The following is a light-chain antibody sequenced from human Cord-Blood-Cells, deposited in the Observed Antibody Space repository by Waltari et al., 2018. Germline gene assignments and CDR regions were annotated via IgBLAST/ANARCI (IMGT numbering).Light chain of an antibody. CDR1: QSISSW. V-gene: IGKV1-5*03. Sequence: DIQLTQSPSTLSSSVGDRVTTTCRASQSISSWLAWYQQTPGKAPKLLIYKASSLESGVPSRFSGSGSGTEFTLTISSLQPDDFATYYCQKYNSYNTFGQGTKLEIK. J-gene: IGKJ2*01. CDR2: KAS. CDR3: QKYNSYNT.